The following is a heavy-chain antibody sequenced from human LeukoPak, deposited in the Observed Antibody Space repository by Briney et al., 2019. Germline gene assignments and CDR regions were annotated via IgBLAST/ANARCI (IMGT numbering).Heavy chain of an antibody. CDR3: AKDMARRGAAYLADY. J-gene: IGHJ4*02. CDR1: GFTFDDYA. Sequence: GRSLRLSCAASGFTFDDYAMHWVRQAPGKGLEWVSGISWNSGSIGYADSVKGRFTISRDNAKNSLYLQVNSLRAEDTALYYCAKDMARRGAAYLADYWGQGTLVTVSS. V-gene: IGHV3-9*01. CDR2: ISWNSGSI. D-gene: IGHD6-13*01.